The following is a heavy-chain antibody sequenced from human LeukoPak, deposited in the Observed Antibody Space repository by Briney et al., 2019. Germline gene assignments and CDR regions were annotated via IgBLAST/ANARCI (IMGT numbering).Heavy chain of an antibody. Sequence: GGSLRLSCAASGFTFSSYGMHWVRQAPGKGLEWVAVISYDGSNKYYADSVKGRFTISRDNSKNTLYLQMNSLRAEDTAVYYCAKEPHWGQGTLVTVSS. J-gene: IGHJ4*02. CDR1: GFTFSSYG. CDR2: ISYDGSNK. CDR3: AKEPH. V-gene: IGHV3-30*18.